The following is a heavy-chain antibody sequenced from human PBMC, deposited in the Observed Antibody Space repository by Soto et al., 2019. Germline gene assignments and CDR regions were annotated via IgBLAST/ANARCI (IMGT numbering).Heavy chain of an antibody. CDR3: ARGLRKGWLNFFDP. V-gene: IGHV3-21*01. J-gene: IGHJ5*02. D-gene: IGHD6-19*01. CDR2: ISTTSTYI. Sequence: GGSLRLSCATSGFTFSAYSMNWVRQAPGKGLEWVSSISTTSTYIYYADSIKGRFTVSRDNAQNSLYLQMNSLTAEDTAVYYCARGLRKGWLNFFDPWGQGTLVTVCS. CDR1: GFTFSAYS.